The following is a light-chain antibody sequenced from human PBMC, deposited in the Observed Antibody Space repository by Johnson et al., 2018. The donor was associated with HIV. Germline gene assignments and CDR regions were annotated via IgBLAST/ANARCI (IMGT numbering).Light chain of an antibody. CDR2: ENN. CDR3: GTWDSSLSAYV. V-gene: IGLV1-51*02. Sequence: QSVLTQPPSVSAAPGQKVTISCSGSSSNIGNNYVSWYQQLPGTAPKLLIYENNKRPSGIPDRFSGSKSGTSATLGITGLQTGDEADYYCGTWDSSLSAYVFGTWTKVIVV. J-gene: IGLJ1*01. CDR1: SSNIGNNY.